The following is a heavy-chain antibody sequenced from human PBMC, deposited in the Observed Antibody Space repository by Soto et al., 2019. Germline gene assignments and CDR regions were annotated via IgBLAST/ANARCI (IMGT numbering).Heavy chain of an antibody. Sequence: QITLKESGPTLAKPTQTLTLTCTFSGFSLSTSAVGVGWIRQPPGKALEWLALMYGDDNKRYSPSLKSRLTITKDTSKNQVVFTTPNMDPLDTATFYFAHSREYFRMPVWGQGTTVTVSS. V-gene: IGHV2-5*02. CDR2: MYGDDNK. J-gene: IGHJ6*02. D-gene: IGHD3-10*01. CDR3: AHSREYFRMPV. CDR1: GFSLSTSAVG.